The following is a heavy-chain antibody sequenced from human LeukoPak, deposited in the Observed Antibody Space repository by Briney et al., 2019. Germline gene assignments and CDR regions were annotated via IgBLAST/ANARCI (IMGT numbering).Heavy chain of an antibody. CDR1: GYTLTELS. CDR2: FDPEDGET. J-gene: IGHJ4*02. V-gene: IGHV1-24*01. D-gene: IGHD2-8*01. CDR3: ATTCTNGVCYTGTFDY. Sequence: ASVKVSCKVSGYTLTELSMHWVRQAPGKGLEWMGGFDPEDGETIYAQKFQGRVTMTEDTSTDTAYMELSSLRSEDTAVYYCATTCTNGVCYTGTFDYWGQGTLVTVSS.